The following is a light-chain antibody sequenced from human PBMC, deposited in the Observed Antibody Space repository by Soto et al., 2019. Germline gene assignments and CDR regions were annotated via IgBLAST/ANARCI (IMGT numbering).Light chain of an antibody. CDR2: EVS. J-gene: IGLJ2*01. CDR3: SSYTSSSTF. V-gene: IGLV2-14*01. CDR1: SSDVGGYIY. Sequence: QSALTQPASVSGSPGQSITISCTGTSSDVGGYIYVSWYQQHPGKAPKLMIYEVSNRPSGVSNRFSGSKSGNTASLTISGLQAEDEADYYCSSYTSSSTFFGGGTKLTVL.